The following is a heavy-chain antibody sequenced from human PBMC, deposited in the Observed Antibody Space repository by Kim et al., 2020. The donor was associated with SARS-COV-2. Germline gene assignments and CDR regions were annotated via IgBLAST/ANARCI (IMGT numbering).Heavy chain of an antibody. CDR1: GDSVSSNSAA. Sequence: SQTLSLTCAISGDSVSSNSAAWNWIRQSPSRGLEWLGRTYYRSKWYNDYAVSVKSRITINPDTSKNQFSLQLNSVTPEDTAVYYCARDPQLGMGSAGNLFDYWGQGTLVTVSS. CDR2: TYYRSKWYN. D-gene: IGHD7-27*01. CDR3: ARDPQLGMGSAGNLFDY. J-gene: IGHJ4*02. V-gene: IGHV6-1*01.